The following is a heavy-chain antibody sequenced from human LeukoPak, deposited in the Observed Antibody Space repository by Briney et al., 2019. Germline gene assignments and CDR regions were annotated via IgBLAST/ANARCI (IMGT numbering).Heavy chain of an antibody. CDR3: ARDGYCSGGSCLKNDAFDI. V-gene: IGHV1-69*01. D-gene: IGHD2-15*01. Sequence: SVKVSCKASGGTFSSYAISWVRQAPGQGLEWMGGIIPIFGTANYAQKFQGRVTITEDESTSTAYMELSSLRSEDTAVYYCARDGYCSGGSCLKNDAFDIWGQGTMVTVSS. CDR2: IIPIFGTA. J-gene: IGHJ3*02. CDR1: GGTFSSYA.